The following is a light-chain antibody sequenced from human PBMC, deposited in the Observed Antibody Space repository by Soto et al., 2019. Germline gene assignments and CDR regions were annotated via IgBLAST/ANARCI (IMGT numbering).Light chain of an antibody. Sequence: QSALTQPASVSGSLGQSITISCTGTTSDVGAYNYVSWYQQHTGKAPQLVIYDVTNRPSGVSNRFSGSKSANTASLTISGLQAEDEADYYCSSYTSSSTLVFGGGTKLAVL. CDR2: DVT. J-gene: IGLJ3*02. CDR1: TSDVGAYNY. CDR3: SSYTSSSTLV. V-gene: IGLV2-14*03.